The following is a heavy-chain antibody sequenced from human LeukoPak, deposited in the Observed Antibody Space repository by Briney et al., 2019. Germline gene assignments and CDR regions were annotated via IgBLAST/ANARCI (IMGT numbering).Heavy chain of an antibody. V-gene: IGHV3-53*01. Sequence: PGGSLRLSCAASGFTFSSYAMSWVRQAPGKGLEWVSVIYSGGSTYYADSVKGRFTISRDNSKNTLYLQMNSLRAEDTALYYCAITSYGSGSYQDNWGQGTLVTVSS. J-gene: IGHJ4*02. CDR2: IYSGGST. D-gene: IGHD3-10*01. CDR3: AITSYGSGSYQDN. CDR1: GFTFSSYA.